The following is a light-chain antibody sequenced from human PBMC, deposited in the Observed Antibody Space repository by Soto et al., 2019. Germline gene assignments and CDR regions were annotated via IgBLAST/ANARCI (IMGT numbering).Light chain of an antibody. V-gene: IGLV4-69*01. CDR3: QTWGTGIQV. Sequence: QAVVTQSPSASASLGASVKLTCTLSSGHSSYAIAWHQQQPEKGPRYLMKLNSDGSHSQGDGIPDRFSGSSSGAERYLTISRLKSEDEADYYCQTWGTGIQVFGGGTKLTVL. CDR2: LNSDGSH. J-gene: IGLJ2*01. CDR1: SGHSSYA.